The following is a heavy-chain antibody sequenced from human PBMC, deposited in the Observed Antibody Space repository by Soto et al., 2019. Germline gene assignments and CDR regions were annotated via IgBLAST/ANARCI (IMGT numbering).Heavy chain of an antibody. D-gene: IGHD7-27*01. Sequence: PSETLSLTCAVSGDSISSGGYSWTWIRQPPGKGLEWIGHIYQSGSTLYNPSLESRVTVSVDRSKNQFSLKLSSVTAADTAVYYCARVPGPWGQGTLVTVSS. J-gene: IGHJ5*02. CDR1: GDSISSGGYS. CDR2: IYQSGST. V-gene: IGHV4-30-2*01. CDR3: ARVPGP.